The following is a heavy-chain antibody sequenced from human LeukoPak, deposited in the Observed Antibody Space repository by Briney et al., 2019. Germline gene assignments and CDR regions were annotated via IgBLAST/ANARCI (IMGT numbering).Heavy chain of an antibody. CDR2: IIPIFGTA. D-gene: IGHD6-19*01. J-gene: IGHJ4*02. Sequence: SVKVSCKASGGTFSSYAISWVRQAPGQGLEWMGGIIPIFGTANYAQKFQGRVTITADESTSTAYMELSSLRSEDTAVYYCARDRGVYMGIAVADWGQGTLVTVSS. CDR1: GGTFSSYA. V-gene: IGHV1-69*13. CDR3: ARDRGVYMGIAVAD.